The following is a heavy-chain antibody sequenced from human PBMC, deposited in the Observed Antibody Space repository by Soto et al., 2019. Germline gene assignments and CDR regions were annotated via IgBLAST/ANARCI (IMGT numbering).Heavy chain of an antibody. Sequence: EVQLVESGGGLVQPGGSLRLSCAASGFTFSSYWMHWVRQAPGKGLVWVSRINSDGSSTSYADSVKGRFTISRDNAKNTLYLQMSSLRAEDTAVYYCARPEPLTYGDYGFDSWGQGILVTVSS. D-gene: IGHD4-17*01. J-gene: IGHJ4*02. CDR1: GFTFSSYW. CDR2: INSDGSST. CDR3: ARPEPLTYGDYGFDS. V-gene: IGHV3-74*02.